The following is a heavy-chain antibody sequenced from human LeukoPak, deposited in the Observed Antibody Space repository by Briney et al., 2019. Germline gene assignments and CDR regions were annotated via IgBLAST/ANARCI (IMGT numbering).Heavy chain of an antibody. D-gene: IGHD6-19*01. CDR1: GYTFTGYY. CDR3: AREKESVAGRELDY. CDR2: INPNSGGA. V-gene: IGHV1-2*06. Sequence: ASVKVSCKASGYTFTGYYIHWFRQPLGQGLRWRGRINPNSGGANYAQNFQGRVTMTRDTSISTAYMELSSLRSDDTAVYYCAREKESVAGRELDYWGQGTLVTVSS. J-gene: IGHJ4*02.